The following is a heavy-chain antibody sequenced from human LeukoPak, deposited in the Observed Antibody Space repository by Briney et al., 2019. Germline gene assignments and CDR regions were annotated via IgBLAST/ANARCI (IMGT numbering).Heavy chain of an antibody. CDR3: AKVPRAYCGGDCIT. CDR2: IIGSGGST. D-gene: IGHD2-21*02. Sequence: GGSLRLSCAASGFTFSSYAMSWVRQAPGKGLEWVSAIIGSGGSTYYADSVKGRFTISRDNSKNTLYLQMNSLRAEDTAVYYCAKVPRAYCGGDCITWGQGTLVTVSS. CDR1: GFTFSSYA. J-gene: IGHJ5*02. V-gene: IGHV3-23*01.